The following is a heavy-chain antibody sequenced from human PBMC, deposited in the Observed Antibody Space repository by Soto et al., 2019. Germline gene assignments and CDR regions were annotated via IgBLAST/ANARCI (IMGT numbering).Heavy chain of an antibody. D-gene: IGHD3-10*01. CDR1: GGSISSSSYY. J-gene: IGHJ6*03. CDR2: IYYSGST. Sequence: QLQLQESGPGLVKPSETLSLTCTVSGGSISSSSYYWGWIRQPPGEGLEWIGGIYYSGSTYSNPPLKRRVTFSVDTSKTQFSLQLSSVNGADTAVYYCASLIRADGSGSYYRAPYYYYLDVWGKGTTVTVSS. V-gene: IGHV4-39*01. CDR3: ASLIRADGSGSYYRAPYYYYLDV.